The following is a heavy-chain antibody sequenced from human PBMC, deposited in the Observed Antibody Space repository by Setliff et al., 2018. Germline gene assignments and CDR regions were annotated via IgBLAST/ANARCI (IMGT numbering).Heavy chain of an antibody. CDR1: GDSISSRRNY. V-gene: IGHV4-61*09. Sequence: PSETLSLTCTVSGDSISSRRNYWGWFRQPAGKELEWIGQIYTSWSTNYNPSLKSRVTISLDTSKNLFSLSLTSVTAEDTAVYYCARMSGFQYIDVWDKGTTLTVSS. CDR3: ARMSGFQYIDV. J-gene: IGHJ6*03. CDR2: IYTSWST. D-gene: IGHD3-3*01.